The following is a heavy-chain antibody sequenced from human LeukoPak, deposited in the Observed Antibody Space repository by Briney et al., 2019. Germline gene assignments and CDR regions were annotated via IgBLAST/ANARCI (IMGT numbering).Heavy chain of an antibody. V-gene: IGHV3-9*01. CDR3: AKAINLYSGSYGGAFDI. J-gene: IGHJ3*02. Sequence: GGSLRLSCAASGFTFDDYAMHWVRQAPGKGLEWVSGISWNSGSIGYADSVKGRFTISRDNAKNSLYLQMNSLRAEDTALYYCAKAINLYSGSYGGAFDIWGQGTMVTVSS. CDR1: GFTFDDYA. CDR2: ISWNSGSI. D-gene: IGHD1-26*01.